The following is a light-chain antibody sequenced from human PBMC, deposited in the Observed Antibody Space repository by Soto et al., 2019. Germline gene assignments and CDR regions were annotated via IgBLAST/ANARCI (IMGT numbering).Light chain of an antibody. Sequence: EIVLTQSPGTLSLSPGEGATLSCRASQSVSSSYLAWYQQIPGQAPRLLIYGASRRATGIPDRFSGSGSGTDFTLTISRLEPEDFAVYYCQQCGTSSWTFGQGTKVDIK. CDR2: GAS. CDR3: QQCGTSSWT. V-gene: IGKV3-20*01. CDR1: QSVSSSY. J-gene: IGKJ1*01.